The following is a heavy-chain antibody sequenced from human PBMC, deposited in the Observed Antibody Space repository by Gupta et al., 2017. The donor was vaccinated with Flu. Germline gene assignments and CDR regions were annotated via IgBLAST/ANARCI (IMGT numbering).Heavy chain of an antibody. CDR1: GFTFSDHY. V-gene: IGHV3-11*01. J-gene: IGHJ5*01. Sequence: QVQLVETGGSLVKPGGSLRLSCAAAGFTFSDHYMSWIRQAPGKGLEWVAYISSSGTTKWYRDYVRGRVTISRDNVNNSLYLEMNSLRAEDTAIYYCARDGDGDFASFWFQSWGQGTLVTVSS. CDR3: ARDGDGDFASFWFQS. D-gene: IGHD4-17*01. CDR2: ISSSGTTK.